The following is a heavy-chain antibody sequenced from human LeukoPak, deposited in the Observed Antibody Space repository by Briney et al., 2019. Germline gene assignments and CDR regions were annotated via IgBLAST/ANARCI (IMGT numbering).Heavy chain of an antibody. J-gene: IGHJ6*02. CDR2: ISSSGSTI. V-gene: IGHV3-48*03. CDR1: GFTFSSYE. CDR3: AKYSSSSNYYYGMDV. Sequence: PGGSLRLSCAASGFTFSSYEMNWVRHAPGKGLEWVLYISSSGSTIYYADSVKVRFTISRDNAKNSLYLQMNSLRAEDTAVYYCAKYSSSSNYYYGMDVWGQGTTVTVSS. D-gene: IGHD6-13*01.